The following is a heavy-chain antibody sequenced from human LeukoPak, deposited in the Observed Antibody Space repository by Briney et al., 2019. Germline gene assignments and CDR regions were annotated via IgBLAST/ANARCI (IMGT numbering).Heavy chain of an antibody. CDR1: GYTFTGYY. CDR3: ASGSSGWYGY. Sequence: ASVKVSCKASGYTFTGYYMHWVRQAPGQGLEWMGWISAYNGNTNYAQKLQGRVTMTTDTSTSTAYMELRSLRSDDTAVYYCASGSSGWYGYWGQGTLVTVSS. J-gene: IGHJ4*02. D-gene: IGHD6-19*01. CDR2: ISAYNGNT. V-gene: IGHV1-18*04.